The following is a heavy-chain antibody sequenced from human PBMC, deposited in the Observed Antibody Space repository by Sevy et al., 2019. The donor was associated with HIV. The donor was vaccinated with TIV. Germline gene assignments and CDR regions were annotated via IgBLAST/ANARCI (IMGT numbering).Heavy chain of an antibody. CDR1: GGSISGYY. CDR2: IYHSGST. Sequence: SENLSLTCSVSGGSISGYYWSWIRQPPGKGLEWIGYIYHSGSTIYNASLNSRVTISVDTAKTQFSLKLTSVTAADTAVYYCARRGQLANSYYGMDVWGQGTTVTVSS. D-gene: IGHD3-10*01. J-gene: IGHJ6*02. V-gene: IGHV4-59*12. CDR3: ARRGQLANSYYGMDV.